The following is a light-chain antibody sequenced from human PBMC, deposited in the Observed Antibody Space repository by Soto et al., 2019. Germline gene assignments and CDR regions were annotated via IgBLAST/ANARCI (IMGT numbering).Light chain of an antibody. CDR3: SSYTSSSTLV. V-gene: IGLV2-14*01. CDR1: SSDVGGYNY. CDR2: EVS. J-gene: IGLJ1*01. Sequence: QSALTQPASVSGSPGQSITISCTVTSSDVGGYNYVSWYQQHPGKAPKLMIYEVSNRPSGVSNRFSGSKSGNTASLTTSGLQAEDEADYYCSSYTSSSTLVFGTGTKVTVL.